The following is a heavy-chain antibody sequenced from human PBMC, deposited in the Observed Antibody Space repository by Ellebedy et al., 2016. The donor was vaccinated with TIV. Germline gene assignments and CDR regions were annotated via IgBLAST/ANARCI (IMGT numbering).Heavy chain of an antibody. CDR3: ARGAAAGTGGDYFDY. J-gene: IGHJ4*02. V-gene: IGHV4-34*01. CDR2: INHSGST. D-gene: IGHD6-13*01. Sequence: SETLSLXCAVYGGSFSGYYWSWIRQPPGKGLEWIGEINHSGSTNYNPSLKSRVTISVDTSKNQFSLKLSSVTAADTAVYYCARGAAAGTGGDYFDYWGQGTLVTVSS. CDR1: GGSFSGYY.